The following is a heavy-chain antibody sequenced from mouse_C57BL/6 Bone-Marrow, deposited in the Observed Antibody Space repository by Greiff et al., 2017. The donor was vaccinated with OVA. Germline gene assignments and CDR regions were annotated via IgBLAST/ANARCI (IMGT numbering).Heavy chain of an antibody. Sequence: VQLQQPGAELVKPGASVKLSCKASGYTFTSYWMHWVQQRPGQGLEWIGMIHPNSGSTNYNEKFKSKATLTVDKSSSTAYMQLSSLTSEDSAVYYCARGGTFITTVEGFAYWGQGTLVTVSA. D-gene: IGHD1-1*01. V-gene: IGHV1-64*01. J-gene: IGHJ3*01. CDR1: GYTFTSYW. CDR3: ARGGTFITTVEGFAY. CDR2: IHPNSGST.